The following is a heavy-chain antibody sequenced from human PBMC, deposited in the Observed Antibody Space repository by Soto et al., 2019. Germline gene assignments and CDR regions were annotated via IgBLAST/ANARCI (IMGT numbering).Heavy chain of an antibody. D-gene: IGHD3-22*01. CDR2: IYHSGST. V-gene: IGHV4-4*02. CDR1: GGSISSSNW. CDR3: ARDPGYYDSSGYYRERYYGMDV. Sequence: SETLSLTCAVSGGSISSSNWWSWVRQPPGKGLEWIGEIYHSGSTNYNPSLKSRVTISVDKSKNQFSLKLSSVTAADTAVYYCARDPGYYDSSGYYRERYYGMDVWGQGTTVTVLL. J-gene: IGHJ6*02.